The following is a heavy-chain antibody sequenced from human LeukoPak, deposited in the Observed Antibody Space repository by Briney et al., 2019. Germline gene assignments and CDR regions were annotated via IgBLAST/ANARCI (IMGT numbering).Heavy chain of an antibody. Sequence: ASVKVSCKASGYTFTSYGISWVRQAPGQGLEWMGWISAYNGNTNYAQKLQGRVTMTTDTSTSTAYMELRSLRSDDTAVYYCARAVAGQQLVRHWFDPWGQGTLVTVSS. V-gene: IGHV1-18*01. CDR1: GYTFTSYG. CDR2: ISAYNGNT. J-gene: IGHJ5*02. D-gene: IGHD6-13*01. CDR3: ARAVAGQQLVRHWFDP.